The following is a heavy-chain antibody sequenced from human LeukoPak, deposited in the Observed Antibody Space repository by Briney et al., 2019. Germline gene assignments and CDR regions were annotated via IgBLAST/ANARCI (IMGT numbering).Heavy chain of an antibody. J-gene: IGHJ4*02. D-gene: IGHD4-17*01. CDR2: INHSGST. CDR1: GGSISSSSYY. CDR3: ARDPTVTTGTNDY. Sequence: SETLSLTCTVSGGSISSSSYYWGWIRQPPGKGLEWIGEINHSGSTNYNPSLKSRVTISVDTSKNQFSLKLSSVTAADTAVYYCARDPTVTTGTNDYWGQGTLVTVSS. V-gene: IGHV4-39*07.